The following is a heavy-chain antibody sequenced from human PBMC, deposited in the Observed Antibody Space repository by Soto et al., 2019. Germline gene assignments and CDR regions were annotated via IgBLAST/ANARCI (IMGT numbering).Heavy chain of an antibody. CDR3: AHRVLRTVFGLVTTTAIYFDF. J-gene: IGHJ4*02. Sequence: QITLNESGPTQVKPRQTLTLTCTFSGFSVTTSGVGVGWIRQSPGKAREWLALIYWDDDKRYSPSLKSRLTITKDTSKNQVVLTMADLDPADTATYYCAHRVLRTVFGLVTTTAIYFDFWGQGTPVAVSS. CDR2: IYWDDDK. CDR1: GFSVTTSGVG. D-gene: IGHD3-3*01. V-gene: IGHV2-5*02.